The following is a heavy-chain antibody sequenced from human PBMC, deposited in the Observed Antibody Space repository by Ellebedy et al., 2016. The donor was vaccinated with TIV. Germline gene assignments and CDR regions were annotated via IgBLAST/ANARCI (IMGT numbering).Heavy chain of an antibody. CDR1: GFTFSSYA. V-gene: IGHV3-30*01. CDR2: ISYDGSNK. CDR3: AREMDGSGSDEYGMDV. J-gene: IGHJ6*02. D-gene: IGHD3-10*01. Sequence: GGSLRLSCAASGFTFSSYAMHWVRQAPGKGLEWVAVISYDGSNKYYADSVKGRFTISRDNSKNTLYLQMNSLRAEDTAVYYCAREMDGSGSDEYGMDVWGQGTTVTVSS.